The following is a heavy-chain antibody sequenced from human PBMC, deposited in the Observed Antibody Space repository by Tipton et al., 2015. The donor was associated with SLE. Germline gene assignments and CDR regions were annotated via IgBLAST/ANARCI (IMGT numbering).Heavy chain of an antibody. D-gene: IGHD1-26*01. V-gene: IGHV4-59*01. CDR1: GGSISRYF. CDR3: ARLYSGLDY. CDR2: LYASGST. Sequence: TLSLTCTVSGGSISRYFWSWIRQPPGKGLEWIGYLYASGSTNYNPSLKSRVTISVDTSKNQFSLKVSSVTAADTAVYYCARLYSGLDYWGQGTLVTVSS. J-gene: IGHJ4*02.